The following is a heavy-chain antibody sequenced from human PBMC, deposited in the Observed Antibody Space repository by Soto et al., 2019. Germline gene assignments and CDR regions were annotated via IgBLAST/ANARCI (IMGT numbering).Heavy chain of an antibody. Sequence: QVQLVESGGGLVKPGGSLRLSCAASGFSFSDYYMTWIRQAPGKGLEWVSYISSSGGTKYHADSVKGRFTISRDNAKNSLYLQMNSLSAEDTAVYYCARGYSSSWTYNWFDPWGQGTLVTVSS. CDR3: ARGYSSSWTYNWFDP. J-gene: IGHJ5*02. CDR1: GFSFSDYY. D-gene: IGHD6-13*01. CDR2: ISSSGGTK. V-gene: IGHV3-11*01.